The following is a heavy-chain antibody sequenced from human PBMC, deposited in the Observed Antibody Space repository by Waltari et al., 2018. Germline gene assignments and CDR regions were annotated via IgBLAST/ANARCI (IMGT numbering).Heavy chain of an antibody. CDR1: GASFSAYY. J-gene: IGHJ5*02. V-gene: IGHV4-34*01. D-gene: IGHD3-3*01. Sequence: QVQLQQWGAGLLKPSETLSPTCSVSGASFSAYYWGWVRHVPGKGLEWIGQVRHPGNTNYYPSLQSRVAISIDTTSKQFSLKVFSVTAADTGLYFCTRGGNYDFWSHSPFVDPWGQGTQVIVSS. CDR3: TRGGNYDFWSHSPFVDP. CDR2: VRHPGNT.